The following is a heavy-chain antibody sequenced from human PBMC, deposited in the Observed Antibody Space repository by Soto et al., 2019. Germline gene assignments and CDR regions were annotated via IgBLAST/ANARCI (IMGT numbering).Heavy chain of an antibody. CDR3: ARGDIVVVPAGGYYYYGMDV. J-gene: IGHJ6*02. CDR1: GGSISSYD. CDR2: IYYSGST. Sequence: SETLSLTCTVSGGSISSYDWSWIRQPPGKGLEWIGYIYYSGSTNYNPSLKSRVTISVDTSKNRFSLKLSSVTAAATAVYYCARGDIVVVPAGGYYYYGMDVWGQGTTVTVSS. D-gene: IGHD2-2*01. V-gene: IGHV4-59*01.